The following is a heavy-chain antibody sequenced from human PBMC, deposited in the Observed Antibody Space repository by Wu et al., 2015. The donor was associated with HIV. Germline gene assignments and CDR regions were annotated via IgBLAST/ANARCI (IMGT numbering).Heavy chain of an antibody. CDR1: GGTFSSYA. CDR2: IIPIFGTA. V-gene: IGHV1-69*13. J-gene: IGHJ4*02. D-gene: IGHD3-10*01. CDR3: ARDRHYYGSGSYYGMDY. Sequence: QVQLVQSGAEVKKPGSSVKVSCKASGGTFSSYAISWVRQAPGQGLEWMGRIIPIFGTANYAQKFQGRVTITVDESTSTAYMELSSLRSEDTAVYYCARDRHYYGSGSYYGMDYWGQGTLVHRLL.